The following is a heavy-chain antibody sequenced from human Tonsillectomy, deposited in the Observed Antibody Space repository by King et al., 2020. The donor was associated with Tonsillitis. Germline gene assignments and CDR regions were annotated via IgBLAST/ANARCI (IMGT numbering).Heavy chain of an antibody. CDR3: AKGRPRGGGSPEFDY. Sequence: VQLVESGGGVVQPGRSLRLSCAASGFTFSSYGIHWVRQAPGKGLEWVAVISSDGSVKYYAGSVKGRFTISRDNSKNTLYLQMNSLSPEDTAVYYCAKGRPRGGGSPEFDYWGQGTLVTVSS. D-gene: IGHD2-15*01. CDR1: GFTFSSYG. CDR2: ISSDGSVK. V-gene: IGHV3-30*18. J-gene: IGHJ4*02.